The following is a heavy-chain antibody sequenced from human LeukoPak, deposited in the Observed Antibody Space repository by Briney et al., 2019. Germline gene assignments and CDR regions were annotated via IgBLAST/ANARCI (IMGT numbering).Heavy chain of an antibody. CDR1: GYTFTGYY. CDR2: IDPNSGGT. V-gene: IGHV1-2*06. J-gene: IGHJ5*02. D-gene: IGHD6-13*01. CDR3: ARGPYSSSWYNWFDP. Sequence: ASVKVSCKASGYTFTGYYMHWVRQAPGQGLEWKGRIDPNSGGTNYAQKFQGRVTMTRNPSISTAYMELSSLRSEDTAVYYCARGPYSSSWYNWFDPWGQGTLVTVS.